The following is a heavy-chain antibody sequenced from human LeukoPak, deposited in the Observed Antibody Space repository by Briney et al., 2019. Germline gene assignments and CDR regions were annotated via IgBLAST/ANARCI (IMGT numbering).Heavy chain of an antibody. Sequence: SETLSLTCTVSGGPISSYYWSWIRQPPGKGLEWIGYIYYSGSTNYNPSLKSRVTISVDTSKNQFSLKLSSVTAADTAVYYCARLSRGYSSGWFDYWGQGTLVTVS. J-gene: IGHJ4*02. CDR2: IYYSGST. D-gene: IGHD6-19*01. V-gene: IGHV4-59*08. CDR1: GGPISSYY. CDR3: ARLSRGYSSGWFDY.